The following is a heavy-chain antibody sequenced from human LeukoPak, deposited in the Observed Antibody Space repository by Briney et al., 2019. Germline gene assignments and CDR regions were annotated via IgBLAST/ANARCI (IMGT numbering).Heavy chain of an antibody. CDR1: GFTFSSYE. CDR2: ISSSGRTF. J-gene: IGHJ4*02. Sequence: PGGSLRLSCAASGFTFSSYEMNWVRQAPGKGLEWVSYISSSGRTFYYADSVKGRFTISRDNGKNSLYLQMNSLRVEDTAVYYCARDSRGSSWFFDYWDQGALVTVSS. D-gene: IGHD6-13*01. V-gene: IGHV3-48*03. CDR3: ARDSRGSSWFFDY.